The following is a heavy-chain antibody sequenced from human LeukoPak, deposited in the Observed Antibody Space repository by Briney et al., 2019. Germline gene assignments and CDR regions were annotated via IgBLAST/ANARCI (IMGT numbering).Heavy chain of an antibody. D-gene: IGHD3-10*01. V-gene: IGHV1-18*01. CDR2: ISAYNGNT. Sequence: ASVKVSCEASGYTFTSYGISWVRQAPGQGLEWMGWISAYNGNTNYAQKLQGRVTMTTDTSTSTAYMELRSLRSDDTAVSYCARVREVRGVIITSLGYWGQGTLVTVSS. J-gene: IGHJ4*02. CDR3: ARVREVRGVIITSLGY. CDR1: GYTFTSYG.